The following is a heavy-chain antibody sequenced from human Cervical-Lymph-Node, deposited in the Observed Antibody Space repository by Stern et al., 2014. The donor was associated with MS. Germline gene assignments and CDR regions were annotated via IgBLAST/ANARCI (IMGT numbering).Heavy chain of an antibody. Sequence: VQLVESGAELIRPGESLKISCKGSGFKFSIYWIAWVRQMPGQGLEWMGIIYPGDSETRYSPYFQGQVTMSADNSTRTAYMEMSSLNASDTAMYFCARQTTAWASDVWGQGTLVTVSS. CDR3: ARQTTAWASDV. D-gene: IGHD1-14*01. CDR1: GFKFSIYW. J-gene: IGHJ4*02. CDR2: IYPGDSET. V-gene: IGHV5-51*01.